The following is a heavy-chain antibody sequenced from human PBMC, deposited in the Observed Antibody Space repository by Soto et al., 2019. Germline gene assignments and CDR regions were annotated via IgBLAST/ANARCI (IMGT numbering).Heavy chain of an antibody. J-gene: IGHJ5*02. D-gene: IGHD2-8*01. CDR3: ARIPNERGGWFDP. Sequence: QVQLVQSGAELKKPGASVKVSCKASGYTFTNYGISWVRQAPGHGLEWMGWITTYNGNTNYAQDLQGRVTMTTDTPTSTAYMELRSLRSDDTAVYYCARIPNERGGWFDPWGQGTLVTVSS. V-gene: IGHV1-18*04. CDR1: GYTFTNYG. CDR2: ITTYNGNT.